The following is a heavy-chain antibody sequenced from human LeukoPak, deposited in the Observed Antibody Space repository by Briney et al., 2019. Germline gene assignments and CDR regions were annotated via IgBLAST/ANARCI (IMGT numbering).Heavy chain of an antibody. Sequence: GGSLRLSCAASGFTFSSYSMNWVRQAPGKGLEWVSYISSSSSTIYYADSVKGRFTISRDNAKNSLYLQMNSLRAEDTAVYYCARAPYVWGSYRFFSYWGQGTLVTVSS. D-gene: IGHD3-16*02. CDR1: GFTFSSYS. CDR3: ARAPYVWGSYRFFSY. J-gene: IGHJ4*02. V-gene: IGHV3-48*01. CDR2: ISSSSSTI.